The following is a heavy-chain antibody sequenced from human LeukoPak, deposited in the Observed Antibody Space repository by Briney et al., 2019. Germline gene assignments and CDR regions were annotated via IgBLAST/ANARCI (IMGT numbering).Heavy chain of an antibody. D-gene: IGHD6-19*01. CDR3: ARDFWDGWCVFDY. CDR1: GFTFNNDE. CDR2: IGTGNNK. V-gene: IGHV3-69-1*01. Sequence: GGSLRLSCEASGFTFNNDELNWVRHAPGEGIEWVSYIGTGNNKHYADSIKGRVTTCRDDAKNSLYLQMNSLRAEDTAVYYCARDFWDGWCVFDYWGQGTLVTVSS. J-gene: IGHJ4*02.